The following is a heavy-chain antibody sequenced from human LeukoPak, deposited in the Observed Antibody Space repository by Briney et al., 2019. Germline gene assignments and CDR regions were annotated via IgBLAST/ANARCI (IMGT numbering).Heavy chain of an antibody. CDR2: IYRSGST. D-gene: IGHD1-26*01. CDR3: ARWSGTYFLDF. Sequence: SETLSLTCTVSGYSISSGYYWGWIRQPPGKGLECIGSIYRSGSTYYNPSLKSRVTISIDTSKNQFSLKLSSVTAADTAVYYCARWSGTYFLDFWGQGTLATVSS. V-gene: IGHV4-38-2*02. CDR1: GYSISSGYY. J-gene: IGHJ4*02.